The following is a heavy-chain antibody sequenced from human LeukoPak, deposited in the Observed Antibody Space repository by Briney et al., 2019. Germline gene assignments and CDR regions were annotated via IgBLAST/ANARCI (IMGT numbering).Heavy chain of an antibody. D-gene: IGHD3-10*01. V-gene: IGHV3-23*01. J-gene: IGHJ6*02. CDR1: GFTFSSYA. CDR3: AKDFPITMVRGRVGNGMDV. CDR2: ISGSGGST. Sequence: PGGSLRLSCAASGFTFSSYAMSWVRQAPGKGLEWVSAISGSGGSTYYADSVKGRFTISRDNSKNTLYLQMNSLRAEDTAVYYCAKDFPITMVRGRVGNGMDVWGQGTTVTVSS.